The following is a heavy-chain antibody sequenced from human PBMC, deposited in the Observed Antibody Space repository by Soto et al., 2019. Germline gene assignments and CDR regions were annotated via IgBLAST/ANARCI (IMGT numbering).Heavy chain of an antibody. V-gene: IGHV1-2*04. D-gene: IGHD3-3*01. CDR3: AREGITIFGVVITPHYMYV. Sequence: ASVKVSCKASGYTFTDYYMHGVRQAPGQRLEWMGWINPNSGGTNYAQKFQGWVTMTRDTSISTAYMELSRLRSDDTAVYYCAREGITIFGVVITPHYMYVWGQGTTFTVSS. J-gene: IGHJ6*02. CDR1: GYTFTDYY. CDR2: INPNSGGT.